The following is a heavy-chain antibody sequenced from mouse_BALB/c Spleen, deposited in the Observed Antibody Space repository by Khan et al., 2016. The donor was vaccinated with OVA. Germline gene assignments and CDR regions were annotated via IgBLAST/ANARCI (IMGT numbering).Heavy chain of an antibody. D-gene: IGHD2-14*01. CDR1: GYTFTSYT. CDR2: INPSNGYT. V-gene: IGHV1-4*01. Sequence: QVQLKESGAELARPGASVKMSCTASGYTFTSYTIHWIKLRPGQGLEWIGYINPSNGYTNYNQKFRDKATLTADKSSTTASMQLSSLTSDDSAVYNCVRGGAYYRTDDWFAYWGQGTLVTVSA. J-gene: IGHJ3*01. CDR3: VRGGAYYRTDDWFAY.